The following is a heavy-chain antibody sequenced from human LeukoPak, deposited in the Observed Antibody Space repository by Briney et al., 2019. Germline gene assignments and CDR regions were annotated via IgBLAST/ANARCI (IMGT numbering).Heavy chain of an antibody. CDR3: ARATVTRWFDP. D-gene: IGHD4-17*01. V-gene: IGHV3-33*01. Sequence: GGSLRLSCAASGFAFSSFGMHWVRQAPGKGLEWVAVICYDGTNKYYADSVKGRFTISRDNSKNTLYLQMNSLRAEDTAVYYCARATVTRWFDPWGQGTLVTVSS. CDR2: ICYDGTNK. J-gene: IGHJ5*02. CDR1: GFAFSSFG.